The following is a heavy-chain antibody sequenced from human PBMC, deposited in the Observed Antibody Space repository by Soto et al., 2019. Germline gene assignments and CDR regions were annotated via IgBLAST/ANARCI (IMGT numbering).Heavy chain of an antibody. CDR2: MHYSGST. CDR1: GCSISSSNYY. J-gene: IGHJ5*02. Sequence: SETLSLPCPVSGCSISSSNYYWGWIRQPPGKGLEWIGTMHYSGSTNYNPSLKSRVTISVDTSKNQFSLKLSSVTAADTAVYYCARRTPLYASESSRFDPWGQGALVTVSS. CDR3: ARRTPLYASESSRFDP. V-gene: IGHV4-39*01. D-gene: IGHD3-10*01.